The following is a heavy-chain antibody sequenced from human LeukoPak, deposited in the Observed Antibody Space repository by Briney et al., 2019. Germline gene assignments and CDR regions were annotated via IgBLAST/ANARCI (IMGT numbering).Heavy chain of an antibody. Sequence: PSETLSLTCTVSGGSISSGGYYWSWIRQPPGKGLEWIGEINHSGSTNYNPSLKSRVTISVDTSKNQFSLKLSSVTAADTAVYYCARGGSRFNRFQHWGQGTLVTVSS. CDR3: ARGGSRFNRFQH. D-gene: IGHD1-14*01. CDR1: GGSISSGGYY. J-gene: IGHJ1*01. V-gene: IGHV4-39*07. CDR2: INHSGST.